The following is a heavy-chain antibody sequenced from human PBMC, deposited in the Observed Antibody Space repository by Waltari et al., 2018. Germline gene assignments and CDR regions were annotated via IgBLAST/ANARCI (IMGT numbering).Heavy chain of an antibody. CDR1: GDSITNTTHY. D-gene: IGHD3-10*01. Sequence: QLQLQESGPGLVKPSATLSLTCTVSGDSITNTTHYWGWIRQPPGKGLEWIGSIYYNGNTYYNPSLKSRVTVSVDTSKKQFSLKLSSVTAADTAVYYCARFLWFGLYYSDYWGQGILVTVSS. V-gene: IGHV4-39*07. J-gene: IGHJ4*02. CDR2: IYYNGNT. CDR3: ARFLWFGLYYSDY.